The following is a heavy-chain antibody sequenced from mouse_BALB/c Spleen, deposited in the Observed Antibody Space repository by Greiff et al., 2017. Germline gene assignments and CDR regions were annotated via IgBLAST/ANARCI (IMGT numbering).Heavy chain of an antibody. Sequence: QVQLQQPGAELVKPGASVKLSCKASGYTFTSYWMHWVKQRPGQGLEWIGEINPSNGRTNYNEKFKGKATLTVDKSSSTAYMQLSSLTSEDSAVYYCAIGSQYYFDDWGQGTTLTVSS. D-gene: IGHD1-1*02. J-gene: IGHJ2*01. CDR3: AIGSQYYFDD. CDR1: GYTFTSYW. CDR2: INPSNGRT. V-gene: IGHV1S81*02.